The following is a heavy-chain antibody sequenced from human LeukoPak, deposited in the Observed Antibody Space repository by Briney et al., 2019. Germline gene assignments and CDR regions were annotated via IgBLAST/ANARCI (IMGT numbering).Heavy chain of an antibody. Sequence: SETLSLTCTVSGGSISSGDYYWSWIRQHPGKGLEWIGYIYYSGSTYYNPSLKSRVTISVDTSKNQFSLKLSSVTAADTAVYYCARTNWELSAFDIWGQGTMVTVSS. CDR1: GGSISSGDYY. CDR3: ARTNWELSAFDI. J-gene: IGHJ3*02. CDR2: IYYSGST. V-gene: IGHV4-31*03. D-gene: IGHD1-1*01.